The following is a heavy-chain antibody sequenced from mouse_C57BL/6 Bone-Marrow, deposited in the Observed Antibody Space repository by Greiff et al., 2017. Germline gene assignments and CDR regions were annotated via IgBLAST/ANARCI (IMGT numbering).Heavy chain of an antibody. J-gene: IGHJ2*01. Sequence: VQLQQSGAELARPGASVKMSCKASGYTFTSYTMHWVKQRPGQGLEWIGYINPSSGYTKYNQKFKDKATLTADKSSSTAYMQLSSLTSEDSAVYYWARGGDGYYKGFDYWGQGTTLTVSS. V-gene: IGHV1-4*01. CDR1: GYTFTSYT. CDR3: ARGGDGYYKGFDY. CDR2: INPSSGYT. D-gene: IGHD2-3*01.